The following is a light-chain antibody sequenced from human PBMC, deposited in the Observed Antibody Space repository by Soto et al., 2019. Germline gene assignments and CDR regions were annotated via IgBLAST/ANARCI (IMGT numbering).Light chain of an antibody. Sequence: VLTPSPGTPSLSPGIRATLSCKVSQSVSSSYLAWYQQKPGQAPRRVIYGASSRATGIPDRFSGSGSGTDFTRTKSSLEPEEFALDYCQHFSSHPLTFGGGTKVDIK. CDR3: QHFSSHPLT. V-gene: IGKV3-20*01. CDR2: GAS. CDR1: QSVSSSY. J-gene: IGKJ4*01.